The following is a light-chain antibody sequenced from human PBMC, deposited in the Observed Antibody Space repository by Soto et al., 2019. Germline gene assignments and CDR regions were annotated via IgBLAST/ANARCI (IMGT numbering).Light chain of an antibody. CDR3: QQYNNLPYT. CDR2: DAS. Sequence: DIQMTQSPSSLSASLGDRVTITCHASQAIAKYLNWYHQRPGKAPILVIYDASNLEAWAPSRFSGGGSWTSLTLTISSLQPEDIGTYFCQQYNNLPYTFGQGTKLDIK. CDR1: QAIAKY. V-gene: IGKV1-33*01. J-gene: IGKJ2*01.